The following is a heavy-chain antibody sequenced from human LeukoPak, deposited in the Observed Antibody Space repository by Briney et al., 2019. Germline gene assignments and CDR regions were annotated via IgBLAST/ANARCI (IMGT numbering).Heavy chain of an antibody. CDR2: IIPIFGTA. V-gene: IGHV1-69*05. D-gene: IGHD2-8*01. CDR3: ARDLFTNGVSF. Sequence: SVKVSCKASGGTFSGYAISWVRQAPGQGLEWMGGIIPIFGTANYAQKFQGRVTITTDESTSTAYMELSSLRSEDTAVYYCARDLFTNGVSFWGQGTLVTVSS. J-gene: IGHJ4*02. CDR1: GGTFSGYA.